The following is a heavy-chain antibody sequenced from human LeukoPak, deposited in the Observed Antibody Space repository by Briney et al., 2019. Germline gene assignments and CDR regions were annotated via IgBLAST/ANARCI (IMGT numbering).Heavy chain of an antibody. CDR3: ARDEYSGSYSYGVDV. J-gene: IGHJ6*02. CDR1: GYTFTNYG. D-gene: IGHD1-26*01. V-gene: IGHV1-18*01. CDR2: ISVYNGNT. Sequence: ASVKVSCKASGYTFTNYGISWVRQAPGQGLEWMGWISVYNGNTKYAQKLQDRVTMTTDTSTSTAYMELRSLRSDDTAVYYCARDEYSGSYSYGVDVWGQGTTVTVSS.